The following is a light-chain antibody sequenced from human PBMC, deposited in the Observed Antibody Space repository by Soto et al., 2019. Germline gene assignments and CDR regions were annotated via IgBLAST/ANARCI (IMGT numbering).Light chain of an antibody. CDR3: QQYSSYPYT. CDR2: DVF. CDR1: QSISGW. Sequence: DIQMTQSPSTLSASVGDRVTITCLASQSISGWLAWYQQKTGKTPKLLIYDVFSLESGVPSRFSGGGSGTEFTLTISSLQPDDFATYYCQQYSSYPYTFGQGTKLEIK. J-gene: IGKJ2*01. V-gene: IGKV1-5*01.